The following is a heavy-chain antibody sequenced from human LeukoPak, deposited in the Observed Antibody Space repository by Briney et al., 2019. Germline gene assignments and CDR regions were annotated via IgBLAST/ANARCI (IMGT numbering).Heavy chain of an antibody. CDR3: ARAGGYASSWAY. D-gene: IGHD5-12*01. J-gene: IGHJ4*02. V-gene: IGHV3-7*01. CDR2: IKQDGSEK. Sequence: PGGSLRPSCAASGFTFSSYWMSWVRQAPGKGLEWVASIKQDGSEKNYVDSVKGRFTISRDNAKNSLDLQLNSLRGEDTAVYYCARAGGYASSWAYWGQGTLVTVSS. CDR1: GFTFSSYW.